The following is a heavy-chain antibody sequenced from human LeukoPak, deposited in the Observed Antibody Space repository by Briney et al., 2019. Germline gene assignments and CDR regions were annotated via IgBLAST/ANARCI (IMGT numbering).Heavy chain of an antibody. J-gene: IGHJ4*02. CDR1: GFTLVDNG. CDR3: VRDKDCSYDY. CDR2: IRGKAYGGTT. V-gene: IGHV3-49*04. D-gene: IGHD2-21*02. Sequence: GGSLRLSCTASGFTLVDNGVGWVRQAPGRGLQWVGFIRGKAYGGTTEYAASVKGRFSISRDDSNTIAYLHMNSLKTEDTAVYYCVRDKDCSYDYWGQGTLVTVSS.